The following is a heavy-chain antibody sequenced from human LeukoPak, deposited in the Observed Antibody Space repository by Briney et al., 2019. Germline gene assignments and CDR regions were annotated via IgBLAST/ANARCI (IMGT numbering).Heavy chain of an antibody. J-gene: IGHJ4*02. CDR1: GYTFIGNY. Sequence: ASVKVSCKASGYTFIGNYMHWVRQAPGQGLEWMGWINPNSGGTNYAQKFQGRVTMTGDTSIGTAYMELSRLRSDDTAVNYCARRGFGELLDYYFDYWGQGTLVTVSS. V-gene: IGHV1-2*02. CDR2: INPNSGGT. CDR3: ARRGFGELLDYYFDY. D-gene: IGHD3-10*01.